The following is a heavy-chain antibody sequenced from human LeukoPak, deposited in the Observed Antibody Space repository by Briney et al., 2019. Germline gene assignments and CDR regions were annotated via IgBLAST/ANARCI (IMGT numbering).Heavy chain of an antibody. Sequence: ASVKVSCKASGYTFTGYYVHWVRQAPGQGLEWMGWINPNSGGTNYAQKFQGRVTMTRDTSISTAYMELSRLRSDDTAVYYCARVPSTLWFGDFNPYYFDYWGQGTLVTVSS. CDR3: ARVPSTLWFGDFNPYYFDY. CDR2: INPNSGGT. J-gene: IGHJ4*02. V-gene: IGHV1-2*02. D-gene: IGHD3-10*01. CDR1: GYTFTGYY.